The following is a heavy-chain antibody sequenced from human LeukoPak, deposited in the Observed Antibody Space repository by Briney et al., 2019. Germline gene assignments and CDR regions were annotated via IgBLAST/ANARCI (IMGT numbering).Heavy chain of an antibody. J-gene: IGHJ4*02. CDR2: IYPDDSDT. D-gene: IGHD6-19*01. V-gene: IGHV5-51*01. CDR3: ARLRSSGWYSPFDY. CDR1: GYIYTTYW. Sequence: GESLKISCKGSGYIYTTYWIGWVRQRPGKGPDYMGVIYPDDSDTRYSPSFQGQVTISVDKSISTAYLQWSSLKASDTAMYYCARLRSSGWYSPFDYWGQGTLVTVSS.